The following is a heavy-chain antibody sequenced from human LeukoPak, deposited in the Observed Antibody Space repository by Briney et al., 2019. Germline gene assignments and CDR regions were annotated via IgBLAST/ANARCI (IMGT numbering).Heavy chain of an antibody. CDR2: IYSGGST. CDR1: GFTVSSNY. V-gene: IGHV3-66*02. CDR3: ARDPITIFGVVDY. Sequence: GGSLRLSCAASGFTVSSNYMSWVRQAPGKGLEWVSVIYSGGSTYYADSVKGRFTISRDNSKNTLYLQMNSLGAEDTAVYYCARDPITIFGVVDYWGQGTLVTVSS. D-gene: IGHD3-3*01. J-gene: IGHJ4*02.